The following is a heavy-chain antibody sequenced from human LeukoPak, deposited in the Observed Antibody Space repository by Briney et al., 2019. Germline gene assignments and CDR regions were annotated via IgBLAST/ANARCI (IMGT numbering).Heavy chain of an antibody. D-gene: IGHD1-1*01. Sequence: GASVKVSCKASGYTFTSYGITWVREAPGQALEWMGWISTYNGNTNSAQKFQGRITMTTDSSTSTAFMELRSLRSDDTAMYYCVRGLGRLSRTYFDYWGHGTLVTVSS. J-gene: IGHJ4*01. CDR2: ISTYNGNT. CDR3: VRGLGRLSRTYFDY. V-gene: IGHV1-18*01. CDR1: GYTFTSYG.